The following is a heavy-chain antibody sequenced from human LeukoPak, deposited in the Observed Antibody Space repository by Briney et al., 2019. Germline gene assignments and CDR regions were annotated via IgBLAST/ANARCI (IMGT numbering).Heavy chain of an antibody. Sequence: SETLSLTCTVSGGSISSGSYYWSWIRQPPGKGLEWIGYIYYSGSTNYNPSLKSRVTISVDTSKNKFSLKLSSVTAADTAVYYCARGGYYDSSGYYLTRWGQGTLVTVSS. J-gene: IGHJ4*02. D-gene: IGHD3-22*01. CDR3: ARGGYYDSSGYYLTR. CDR2: IYYSGST. V-gene: IGHV4-61*01. CDR1: GGSISSGSYY.